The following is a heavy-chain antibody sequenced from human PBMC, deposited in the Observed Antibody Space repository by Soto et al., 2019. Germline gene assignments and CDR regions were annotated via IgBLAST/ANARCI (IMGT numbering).Heavy chain of an antibody. Sequence: EVQLLASGGGLVQPGGSLRLSCAASGFTFSSYAMSWVRQSPGKGLEWVSAISGGTSSTYYADSVKGRFTISRDNSKNTLYLQMNSLRAEDTAVYYCAKERFAAAGTPTLDYWCQGTLVTVSS. CDR2: ISGGTSST. J-gene: IGHJ4*02. D-gene: IGHD6-13*01. CDR3: AKERFAAAGTPTLDY. CDR1: GFTFSSYA. V-gene: IGHV3-23*01.